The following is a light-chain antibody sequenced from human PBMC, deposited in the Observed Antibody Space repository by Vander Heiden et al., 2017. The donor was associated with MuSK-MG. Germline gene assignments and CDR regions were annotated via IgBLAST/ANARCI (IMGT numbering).Light chain of an antibody. Sequence: EIVLTQSPGTLSLSPGERATLSCRASQSVSSSYLAWYQQKPGQAPRLLIYGASSRATGIPDRFSGSGSGTDFTLTISRLEPEDFAVYYCQQYGSSPQTFAQGTKVGIQ. V-gene: IGKV3-20*01. J-gene: IGKJ1*01. CDR1: QSVSSSY. CDR3: QQYGSSPQT. CDR2: GAS.